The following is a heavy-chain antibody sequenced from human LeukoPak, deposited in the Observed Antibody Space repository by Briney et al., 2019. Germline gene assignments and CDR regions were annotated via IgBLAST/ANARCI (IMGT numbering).Heavy chain of an antibody. V-gene: IGHV1-2*02. D-gene: IGHD1-14*01. Sequence: ASVKVSCKASGYTFVNFYIHWVRQAPGQGPEWMGWINGNDGSTNYAQKFQGRVTMTRVTAISTVYMDLSGLRPDDTAIYYCARDEGSTYNQLDYWGQGTLVTVSS. CDR2: INGNDGST. CDR3: ARDEGSTYNQLDY. J-gene: IGHJ4*02. CDR1: GYTFVNFY.